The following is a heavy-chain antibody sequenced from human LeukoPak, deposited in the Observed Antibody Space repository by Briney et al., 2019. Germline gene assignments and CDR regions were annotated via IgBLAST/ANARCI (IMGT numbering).Heavy chain of an antibody. Sequence: PSETLSLTCTVSGGSISSYYWSWIRQPPGKGLEWIGYIYYSGSTNYKPSLKSRVTISVDTSKNQFSLKLSSVTAADTAVYYCARGGIAGDAFDIWGQGTMVTVSS. CDR1: GGSISSYY. CDR3: ARGGIAGDAFDI. V-gene: IGHV4-59*01. J-gene: IGHJ3*02. D-gene: IGHD1-26*01. CDR2: IYYSGST.